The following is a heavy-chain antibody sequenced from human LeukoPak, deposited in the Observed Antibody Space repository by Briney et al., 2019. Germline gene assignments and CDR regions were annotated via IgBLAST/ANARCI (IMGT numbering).Heavy chain of an antibody. D-gene: IGHD6-19*01. Sequence: ASVKVSCKVSGYTLTELSMHWVRQAPGKGLEWMGGFDPEGGETIYAQKFQGRVTMTEDTSTDTAYMELSSLRSEDTAVYYCATEGQWLATYDYWGQGTLVTVSS. CDR2: FDPEGGET. CDR1: GYTLTELS. CDR3: ATEGQWLATYDY. J-gene: IGHJ4*02. V-gene: IGHV1-24*01.